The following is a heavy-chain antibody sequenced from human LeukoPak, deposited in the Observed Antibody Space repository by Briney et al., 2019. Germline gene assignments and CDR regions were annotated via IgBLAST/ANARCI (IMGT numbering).Heavy chain of an antibody. V-gene: IGHV3-23*01. Sequence: GGSLRLSCAASGFTFSSYAMSWVRQAPGKGLEWVSSISGSGNRTYYADSVKGRFTISRDNSKNTLFLQMSSLRAEDTAVYYCAKNLYCGGGSCYPSALGMDVWGQGTTVTVSS. J-gene: IGHJ6*02. D-gene: IGHD2-15*01. CDR3: AKNLYCGGGSCYPSALGMDV. CDR1: GFTFSSYA. CDR2: ISGSGNRT.